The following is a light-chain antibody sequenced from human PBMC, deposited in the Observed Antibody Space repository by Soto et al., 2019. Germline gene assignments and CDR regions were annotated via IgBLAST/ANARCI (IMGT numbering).Light chain of an antibody. CDR2: GAS. J-gene: IGKJ5*01. CDR1: QSVSSN. V-gene: IGKV3-15*01. CDR3: QQSYRTPPIT. Sequence: EIVMTQSPATLSLSPGERATLSCRASQSVSSNLAWYQQKPGQAPRLLIYGASTRATGIPARFSGSGSGTDFTLTISSLQPEDFATYYCQQSYRTPPITFGQGTRLEI.